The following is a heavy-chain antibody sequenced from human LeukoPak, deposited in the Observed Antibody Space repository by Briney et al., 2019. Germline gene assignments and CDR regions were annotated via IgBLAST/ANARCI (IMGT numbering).Heavy chain of an antibody. CDR2: ISGSGGST. D-gene: IGHD3-22*01. Sequence: PGGSLRLSCAASGFTFSSYAMSWVRQAPGKGLEWVSAISGSGGSTYYADSVKGRFTISRDNSKNTLYLQMNSLRAEDTAVYYCAKDVLPDHYYDSSGHQSGGQGTLVTVSS. CDR3: AKDVLPDHYYDSSGHQS. J-gene: IGHJ4*02. V-gene: IGHV3-23*01. CDR1: GFTFSSYA.